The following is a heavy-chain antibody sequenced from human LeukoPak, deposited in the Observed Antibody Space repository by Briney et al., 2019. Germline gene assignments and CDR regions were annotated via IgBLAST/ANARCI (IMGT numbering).Heavy chain of an antibody. CDR3: ARHVGTTFDY. J-gene: IGHJ4*02. V-gene: IGHV3-7*01. Sequence: GGSLRLSCAASGFTFSTYWMTWVRQAPGKGLEWVANIKQDGREKYYVDSVKGRFTISRDNAKNSLYLQMSSLRAEDTAVYYCARHVGTTFDYWGQGTLVTVSS. D-gene: IGHD1-7*01. CDR2: IKQDGREK. CDR1: GFTFSTYW.